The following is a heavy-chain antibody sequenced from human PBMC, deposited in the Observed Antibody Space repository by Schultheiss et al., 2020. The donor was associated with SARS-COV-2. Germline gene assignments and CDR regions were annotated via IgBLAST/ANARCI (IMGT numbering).Heavy chain of an antibody. D-gene: IGHD2-15*01. J-gene: IGHJ4*02. CDR1: GYTFTGYH. Sequence: ASVKVSCKAAGYTFTGYHIHWVRQAPGQGLEWMGWISAYNGNTNYAQKLQGRVTMTTDTSTSTAYMELRSLRSDDTAVYYCARDEKLLLRPSNFDYWGQGTLVTVSS. CDR3: ARDEKLLLRPSNFDY. CDR2: ISAYNGNT. V-gene: IGHV1-18*04.